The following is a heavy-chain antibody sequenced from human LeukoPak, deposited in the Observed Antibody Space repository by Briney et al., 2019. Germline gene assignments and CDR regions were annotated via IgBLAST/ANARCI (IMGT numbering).Heavy chain of an antibody. D-gene: IGHD2-15*01. Sequence: PGGSLRLSCAASGFTFSSYAMSWVRQAPGKGLEWVSAISGSGGSTYYADSVKGRFTISRDNSKNTLYLQMGSLRAEDMAVYYCARGYCSGGSCRGYFDYWGQGTLVTVSS. CDR2: ISGSGGST. CDR3: ARGYCSGGSCRGYFDY. V-gene: IGHV3-23*01. J-gene: IGHJ4*02. CDR1: GFTFSSYA.